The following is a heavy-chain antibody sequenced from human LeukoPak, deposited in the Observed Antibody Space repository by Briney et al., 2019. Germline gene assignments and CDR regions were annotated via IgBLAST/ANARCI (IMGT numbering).Heavy chain of an antibody. Sequence: SVTVSFKASGGTFNSYAISWVRQAPGQGGEWMGGIIPIFGTANYAQKFQGRVTITADKSTSTAYMELSSLRSEDTAVYYCARDALRYFDWLYYWGQGTLVTVSS. D-gene: IGHD3-9*01. J-gene: IGHJ4*02. V-gene: IGHV1-69*06. CDR2: IIPIFGTA. CDR1: GGTFNSYA. CDR3: ARDALRYFDWLYY.